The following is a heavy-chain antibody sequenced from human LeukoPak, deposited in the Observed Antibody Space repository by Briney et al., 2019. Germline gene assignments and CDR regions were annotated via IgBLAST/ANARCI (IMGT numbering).Heavy chain of an antibody. CDR2: LSSSSSSI. CDR1: GFTFSSYS. D-gene: IGHD3-22*01. CDR3: ARQNGAGYYYYFDS. Sequence: RGSLRLSCAASGFTFSSYSMNWVRHAPGKGLEWVSYLSSSSSSIYYADSVKGRFTISKDNAKNSLYLQMNSLRAEDTAVYYCARQNGAGYYYYFDSWGKGTLVTVSS. V-gene: IGHV3-48*01. J-gene: IGHJ4*02.